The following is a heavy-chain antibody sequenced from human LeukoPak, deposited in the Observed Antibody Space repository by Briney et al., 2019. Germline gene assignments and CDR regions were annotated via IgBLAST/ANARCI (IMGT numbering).Heavy chain of an antibody. Sequence: GGSLRLSRAASGFAVDSRFMNWVRQVPGMGLQWVSFITPAGHRDYTDSVKGRFTITRDNSKNTVSLQMNSLRVDDSAMYFCARGDSGTTTFDFWGQGTLVTVSS. J-gene: IGHJ4*02. CDR2: ITPAGHR. V-gene: IGHV3-66*01. D-gene: IGHD3-10*01. CDR3: ARGDSGTTTFDF. CDR1: GFAVDSRF.